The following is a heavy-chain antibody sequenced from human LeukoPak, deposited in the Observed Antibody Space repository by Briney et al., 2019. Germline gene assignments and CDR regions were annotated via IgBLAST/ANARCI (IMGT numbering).Heavy chain of an antibody. D-gene: IGHD3-16*01. CDR1: GGSISSYY. J-gene: IGHJ6*02. CDR2: IYTSGST. Sequence: PSETLSLTCTVSGGSISSYYWSWIRQPAGKGLEWIGRIYTSGSTNYNPSLKSRVTISVDTSKNQFSLKLSSVTAADTAVYYCARDTLMITFPYYYYGMDVWGQRTTVTVSS. CDR3: ARDTLMITFPYYYYGMDV. V-gene: IGHV4-4*07.